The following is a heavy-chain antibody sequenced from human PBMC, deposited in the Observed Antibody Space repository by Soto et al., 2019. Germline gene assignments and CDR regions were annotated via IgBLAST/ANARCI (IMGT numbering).Heavy chain of an antibody. CDR3: ARGPRNAPMIRGIIGFFGH. CDR1: GASFNDNN. J-gene: IGHJ1*01. V-gene: IGHV4-34*01. D-gene: IGHD3-10*01. Sequence: XETLSVTCHVAGASFNDNNWSWIRQSPGKGLDWIGDINHAGDTYYNPSLKSRLVISVDTSKSHFSLRLSSVTAGDTAVYYCARGPRNAPMIRGIIGFFGHWGQGHLVTVSS. CDR2: INHAGDT.